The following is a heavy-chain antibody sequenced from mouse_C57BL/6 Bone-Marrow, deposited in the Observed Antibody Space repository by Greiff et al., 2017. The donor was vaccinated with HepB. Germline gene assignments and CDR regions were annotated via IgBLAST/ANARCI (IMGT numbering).Heavy chain of an antibody. CDR2: ISSGGSYT. CDR1: GFTFSSYG. Sequence: EVMLVESGGDLVKPGGSLKLSCAASGFTFSSYGMSWVRQTPDKRLEWVATISSGGSYTYYPDSVKGRFTISRDNAENTLYLQMSSLKSEDTAMYYCAVLYFDVWGTGTTVTVSS. V-gene: IGHV5-6*01. J-gene: IGHJ1*03. CDR3: AVLYFDV.